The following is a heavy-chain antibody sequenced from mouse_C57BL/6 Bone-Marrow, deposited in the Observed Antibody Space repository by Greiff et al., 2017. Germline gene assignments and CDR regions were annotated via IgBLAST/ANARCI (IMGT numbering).Heavy chain of an antibody. Sequence: EVMLVESGGGLVKPGGSLKISCAASGFTFSDYGMHWVRQAPEKGLEWVAYISSGSSTSYYADTVKGRFTISRDNAKNTLFLQMSHLKSDDTAMYYCARERDYGYSFDYWGQGTTLTVSS. D-gene: IGHD2-2*01. V-gene: IGHV5-17*03. CDR2: ISSGSSTS. J-gene: IGHJ2*01. CDR3: ARERDYGYSFDY. CDR1: GFTFSDYG.